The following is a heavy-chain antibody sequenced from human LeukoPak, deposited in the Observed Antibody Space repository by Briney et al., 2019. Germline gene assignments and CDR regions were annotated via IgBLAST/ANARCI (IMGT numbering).Heavy chain of an antibody. CDR3: AIRLIAVAGSVD. D-gene: IGHD6-19*01. Sequence: GGSLRLSCAASDFSFSNYLMTWVRQAPGKGLEWVAVISYDGSNKYYADSVKGRFTISRDNSKNTLYLQMNSLRAEDTAVYYCAIRLIAVAGSVDWGQGTLVTVSS. V-gene: IGHV3-30*03. J-gene: IGHJ4*02. CDR2: ISYDGSNK. CDR1: DFSFSNYL.